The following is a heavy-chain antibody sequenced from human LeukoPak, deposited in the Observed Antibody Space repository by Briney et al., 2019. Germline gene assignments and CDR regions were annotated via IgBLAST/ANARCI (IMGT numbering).Heavy chain of an antibody. J-gene: IGHJ5*02. CDR3: ARIIAAASNWFDP. Sequence: GGSLRLSCAASGFTFSSYAMSWVRQAPGKGLEWVPYISSSGSTIYYADSVKGRFTISRDNAKNSLYLQMNSLRAEDTAVYYCARIIAAASNWFDPWGQGTLVTVSS. CDR1: GFTFSSYA. V-gene: IGHV3-48*04. CDR2: ISSSGSTI. D-gene: IGHD6-13*01.